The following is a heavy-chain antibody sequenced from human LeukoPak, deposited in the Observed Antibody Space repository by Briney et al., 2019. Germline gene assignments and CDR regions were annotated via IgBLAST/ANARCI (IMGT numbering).Heavy chain of an antibody. CDR1: GFTFGDYA. CDR2: IRSRAYGGTT. CDR3: TRLEAIAAAGTFFYY. J-gene: IGHJ4*02. D-gene: IGHD6-13*01. Sequence: GGSLRLSCTASGFTFGDYAMSWVRQAPGKGLEWVGFIRSRAYGGTTEYAASVKGRFTISRDDSKSIAYLQMNSLKTEDTAVYYCTRLEAIAAAGTFFYYWGQGTLVTVSS. V-gene: IGHV3-49*04.